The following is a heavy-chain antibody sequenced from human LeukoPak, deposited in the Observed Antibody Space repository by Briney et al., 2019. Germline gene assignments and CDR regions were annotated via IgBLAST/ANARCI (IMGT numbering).Heavy chain of an antibody. D-gene: IGHD6-13*01. V-gene: IGHV1-69*13. CDR1: GGTFSSYA. J-gene: IGHJ4*02. CDR2: IIPIFGTA. CDR3: ARDQGIAAAGYRKFFDY. Sequence: SVKVSCKASGGTFSSYAISWVRQAPGQGLEWRGGIIPIFGTANYAQKFQGRVTITADESTSTAYMELSSLRSEDTAVYYCARDQGIAAAGYRKFFDYWGQGTLVTVSS.